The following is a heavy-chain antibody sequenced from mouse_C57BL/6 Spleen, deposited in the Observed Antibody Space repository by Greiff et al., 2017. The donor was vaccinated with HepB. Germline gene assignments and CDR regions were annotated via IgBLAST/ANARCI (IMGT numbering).Heavy chain of an antibody. CDR3: TRDGLGHYFDY. D-gene: IGHD4-1*01. CDR2: ISSGGDYI. CDR1: GFTFSSYA. J-gene: IGHJ2*01. Sequence: EVKLMESGEGLVKPGGSLKLSCAASGFTFSSYAMSWVRQTPEKRLEWVAYISSGGDYIYYADTVKGRFTISRDNARNTLYLQMSSLKSEDTAMYYCTRDGLGHYFDYWGQGTTLTVSS. V-gene: IGHV5-9-1*02.